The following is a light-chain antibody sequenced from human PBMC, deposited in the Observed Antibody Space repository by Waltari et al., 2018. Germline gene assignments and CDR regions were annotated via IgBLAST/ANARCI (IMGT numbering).Light chain of an antibody. CDR1: SSNIGSNY. V-gene: IGLV1-47*01. CDR2: RND. CDR3: ATWDDSLSGVV. Sequence: QSVLTQSASASGTPGQSVTISCSGSSSNIGSNYVNWYQHLPGTAPKLFIYRNDQRPSGVPDRISGSKSGTSASLAISGLRSDDEAVYYCATWDDSLSGVVFGGGTKLTVL. J-gene: IGLJ2*01.